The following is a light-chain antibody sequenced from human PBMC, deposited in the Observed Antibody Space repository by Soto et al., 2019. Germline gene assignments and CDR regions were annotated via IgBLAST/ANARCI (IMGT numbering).Light chain of an antibody. Sequence: SYELTQPPSVSVSPGQTARITCSGDVLPKKYVYWYQQKSGQAPVLVIYEDRKRPSGIPARFSGSSSGTMATLTISGAQVEDEADYYCYSTDSSGNHRVFGGGTKLTVL. J-gene: IGLJ2*01. CDR3: YSTDSSGNHRV. CDR2: EDR. V-gene: IGLV3-10*01. CDR1: VLPKKY.